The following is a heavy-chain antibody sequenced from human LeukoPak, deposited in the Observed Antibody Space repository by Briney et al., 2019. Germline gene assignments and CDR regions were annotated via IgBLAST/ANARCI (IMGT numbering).Heavy chain of an antibody. J-gene: IGHJ5*02. CDR1: GGTFSSYA. CDR2: IIPIFGTA. CDR3: ARDDERVGYYYDSSGSPGSFDP. D-gene: IGHD3-22*01. Sequence: GASVKVPCKASGGTFSSYAISWVRQAPGQGLEWMGGIIPIFGTANYAQKFQGRVTITADESTSTAYMELSSLRSEDTAVYYCARDDERVGYYYDSSGSPGSFDPWGQGTLVTVSS. V-gene: IGHV1-69*13.